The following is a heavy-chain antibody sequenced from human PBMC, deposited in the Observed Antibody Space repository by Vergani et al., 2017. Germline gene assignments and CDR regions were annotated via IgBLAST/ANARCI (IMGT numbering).Heavy chain of an antibody. Sequence: QVQLVQSGAEVKKPGSSVKVSCKASGGTFSSYAISWVRQAPGQGLEWMGGIIPIFGTANYAKKFQGRVTITADESTSTAYMELSSLRSEDTAVYYCAGGSRALSIVVVPAAHPMDVWGQGTTVTVSS. CDR2: IIPIFGTA. CDR3: AGGSRALSIVVVPAAHPMDV. D-gene: IGHD2-2*01. V-gene: IGHV1-69*12. J-gene: IGHJ6*02. CDR1: GGTFSSYA.